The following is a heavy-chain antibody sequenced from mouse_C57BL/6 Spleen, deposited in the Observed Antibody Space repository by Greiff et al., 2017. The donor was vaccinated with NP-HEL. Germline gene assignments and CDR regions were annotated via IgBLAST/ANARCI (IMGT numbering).Heavy chain of an antibody. Sequence: QVQLQQSGAELARPGASVKLSCKASGYTFTSYGISWVKQRTGQGLEWIGEIYPRSGNTYYNEKFKGKATLTADKSSSTAYMELRSLTSEDSAVYFCAKIYDGYYGYFDVWGTGTTVTVSS. CDR3: AKIYDGYYGYFDV. J-gene: IGHJ1*03. CDR2: IYPRSGNT. D-gene: IGHD2-3*01. V-gene: IGHV1-81*01. CDR1: GYTFTSYG.